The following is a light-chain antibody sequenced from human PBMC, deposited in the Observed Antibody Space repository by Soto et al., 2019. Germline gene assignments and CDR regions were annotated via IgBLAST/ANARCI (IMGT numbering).Light chain of an antibody. CDR2: GAS. Sequence: EIVLTQSPATLSSFPGDRVTLYCRASQAVNTRLAWYQHKPGQAPRLLIYGASSRVKGIPDRFIGSGSGTDFTLTISRLEPEDFAVYYCQHYVTSLTTFGQGTKVDIK. CDR3: QHYVTSLTT. V-gene: IGKV3-20*01. J-gene: IGKJ1*01. CDR1: QAVNTR.